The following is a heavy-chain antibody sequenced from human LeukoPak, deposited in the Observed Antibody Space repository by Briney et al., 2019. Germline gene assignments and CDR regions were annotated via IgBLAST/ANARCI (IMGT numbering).Heavy chain of an antibody. CDR3: AKAGGGSCYSPQDY. V-gene: IGHV3-23*01. CDR2: ISGSGGGT. J-gene: IGHJ4*02. CDR1: GFTFSTYA. Sequence: GGSLRLSCAASGFTFSTYAMSWVRQAPGKGLEWVSLISGSGGGTYYANSVKGRFTISRDNSKNTLYLQMDSLRTEDTAVYYCAKAGGGSCYSPQDYWGQGTLVTVSS. D-gene: IGHD2-15*01.